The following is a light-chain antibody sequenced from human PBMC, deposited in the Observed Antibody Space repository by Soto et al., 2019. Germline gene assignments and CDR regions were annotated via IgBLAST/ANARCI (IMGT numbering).Light chain of an antibody. J-gene: IGKJ4*01. CDR1: QNIDNY. V-gene: IGKV1-39*01. Sequence: DIQMTKSPSSLSASLGDRVTITCRASQNIDNYLNWYQHKPGKAPKLLIYATSTLQSGVPARFSGSGSGTEFTLTISSLQAEDFATYFCQESYSTPAVSFGGGTKVDIK. CDR2: ATS. CDR3: QESYSTPAVS.